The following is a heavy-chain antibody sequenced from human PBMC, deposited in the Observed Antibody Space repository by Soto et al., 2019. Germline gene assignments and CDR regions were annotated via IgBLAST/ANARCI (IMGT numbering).Heavy chain of an antibody. D-gene: IGHD1-26*01. J-gene: IGHJ5*02. CDR1: GFSLSTSGMR. CDR2: IDWADDK. CDR3: ARTTGGANWFDP. V-gene: IGHV2-70*04. Sequence: SGPTLVNPTQTLTLTCTFSGFSLSTSGMRVSWIRQPPGKALEWLARIDWADDKFYSTSLKTRLTISKDTSKNQVVLTMTNMDPVDTATYYCARTTGGANWFDPWGQGTLVTVSS.